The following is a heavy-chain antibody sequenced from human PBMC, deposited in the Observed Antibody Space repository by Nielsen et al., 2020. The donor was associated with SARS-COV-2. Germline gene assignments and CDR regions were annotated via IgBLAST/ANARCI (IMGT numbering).Heavy chain of an antibody. Sequence: GESLKISCAASGFTFSSYGMHWVRQAPGKGLEWVAVISSDGNKKNYADSVKGRFTISRDNSKSTLYLQMNSLRPDDTAVYFCARDRLWVGELSWGQGTLVTVSS. CDR2: ISSDGNKK. CDR1: GFTFSSYG. V-gene: IGHV3-30-3*01. CDR3: ARDRLWVGELS. J-gene: IGHJ5*02. D-gene: IGHD3-10*01.